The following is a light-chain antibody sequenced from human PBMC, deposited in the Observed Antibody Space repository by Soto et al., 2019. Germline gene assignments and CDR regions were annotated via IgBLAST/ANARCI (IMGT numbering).Light chain of an antibody. CDR3: QQYVNSPFT. Sequence: FVLTQSPCTLSFSPGERATFSCRASQSVRGNYIAWYQQKPGQAPRVLIFEASKRATVIPDRFSSSGSGTDFTLTISRLEPEDFAVLCCQQYVNSPFTFCQGTQREI. CDR2: EAS. V-gene: IGKV3-20*01. CDR1: QSVRGNY. J-gene: IGKJ2*01.